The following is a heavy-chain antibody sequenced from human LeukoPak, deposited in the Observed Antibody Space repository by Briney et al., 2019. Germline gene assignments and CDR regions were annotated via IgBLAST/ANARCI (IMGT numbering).Heavy chain of an antibody. CDR2: INWNGGST. V-gene: IGHV3-20*04. CDR3: ARDVRTAPSVAFDI. CDR1: GFTFDDYG. J-gene: IGHJ3*02. Sequence: GWSLRLSCAASGFTFDDYGMSWVRQAPGKGLEWVSGINWNGGSTGYADSVKGRFTISRDNAKNSLYLQMNSLRAEDTALYYCARDVRTAPSVAFDIWGQGTMVTVSS.